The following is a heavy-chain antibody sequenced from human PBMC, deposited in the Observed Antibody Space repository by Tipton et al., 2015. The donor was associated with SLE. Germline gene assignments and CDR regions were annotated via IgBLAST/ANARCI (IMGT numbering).Heavy chain of an antibody. Sequence: SLRLSCVASGFIFSSYGMHWVRQAPGKGLEWMAVIWSDGGNKHYADSVKGRFTISRDNSKNTLYLQMNSLRAEDTAVYYCAKDSLGSPNEDYGMDVWGQGTTVTVSS. V-gene: IGHV3-30*18. CDR1: GFIFSSYG. J-gene: IGHJ6*02. CDR3: AKDSLGSPNEDYGMDV. D-gene: IGHD2-15*01. CDR2: IWSDGGNK.